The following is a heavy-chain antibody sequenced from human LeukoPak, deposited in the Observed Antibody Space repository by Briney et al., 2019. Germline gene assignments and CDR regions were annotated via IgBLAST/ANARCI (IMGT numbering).Heavy chain of an antibody. D-gene: IGHD6-19*01. CDR2: ISYDGSNK. V-gene: IGHV3-30-3*01. J-gene: IGHJ4*02. CDR3: ARSVRETYSSGWYPGEFDY. CDR1: GFTFSSYA. Sequence: GGSLRLSCAASGFTFSSYAMHWVRQAPGKGLEWVAVISYDGSNKYYADSVKGRFTISRDNSKNTLYLQMNSLRAEDTAVYYCARSVRETYSSGWYPGEFDYWGQGTLVTVSS.